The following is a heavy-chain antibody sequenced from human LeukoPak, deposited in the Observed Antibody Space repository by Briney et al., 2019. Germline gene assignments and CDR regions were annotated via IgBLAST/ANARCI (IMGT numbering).Heavy chain of an antibody. J-gene: IGHJ4*02. CDR3: AKGGSGGSAATAFDY. Sequence: PAVSLSLSGAASGFTFSSYAMSWVRQAPGKGLEWVSTISGSGSSTYYTDSVQSRFAMSRTNSKNTLNLQFNSLRGVDTAVYSCAKGGSGGSAATAFDYWGQGTLVTVYS. CDR1: GFTFSSYA. V-gene: IGHV3-23*01. D-gene: IGHD2-15*01. CDR2: ISGSGSST.